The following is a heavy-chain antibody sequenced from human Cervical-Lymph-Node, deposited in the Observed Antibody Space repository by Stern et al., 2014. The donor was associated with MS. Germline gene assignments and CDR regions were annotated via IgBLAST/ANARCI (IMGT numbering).Heavy chain of an antibody. CDR1: GGFIKSYY. V-gene: IGHV4-4*07. CDR2: FHFSGNS. CDR3: ARDGGFCTNRVCPKYYHSGMDV. J-gene: IGHJ6*02. Sequence: QVQLQESGPGLVKPSETLSLTCTVSGGFIKSYYWSWVRQSAGKGLEWIGRFHFSGNSNYNPSLKSRGTMSVDTSKSQFFPQFTSVTAADSAVYYCARDGGFCTNRVCPKYYHSGMDVWGQGTTVTVS. D-gene: IGHD2-8*01.